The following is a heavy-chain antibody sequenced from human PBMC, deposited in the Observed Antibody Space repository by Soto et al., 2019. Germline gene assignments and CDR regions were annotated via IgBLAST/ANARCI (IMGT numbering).Heavy chain of an antibody. CDR3: AKAPRAGELSLHFDY. V-gene: IGHV3-23*01. Sequence: EVQVLESGGDLVQPGGSLRLSCAASGFTFRSYAMSWVRQAPGKGLEWVSTVSNSGGSTYYADSVKGRFTISRDTSKNAMYLQMDSLRAEDTAIYYCAKAPRAGELSLHFDYWGQGTLVTVSS. CDR2: VSNSGGST. CDR1: GFTFRSYA. J-gene: IGHJ4*02. D-gene: IGHD3-16*02.